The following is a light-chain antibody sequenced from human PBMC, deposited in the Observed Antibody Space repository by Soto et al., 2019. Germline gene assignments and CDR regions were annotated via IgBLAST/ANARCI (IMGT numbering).Light chain of an antibody. CDR2: EGN. Sequence: QSALTHFASVSGSPGQSITISCTETSSALGTYNLVSWYQQHPGKAPQLILYEGNKRPSGVSTRFSGSKSGNTASLTISGLQADDEADYYCSSYGTLTTVFGGGTQLDRPR. J-gene: IGLJ7*01. CDR3: SSYGTLTTV. CDR1: SSALGTYNL. V-gene: IGLV2-23*01.